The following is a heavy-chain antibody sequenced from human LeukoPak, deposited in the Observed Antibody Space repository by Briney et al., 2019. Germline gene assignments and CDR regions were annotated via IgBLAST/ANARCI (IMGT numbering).Heavy chain of an antibody. V-gene: IGHV4-39*07. CDR3: ARALGYCSSSSCGYNWFDP. Sequence: SETLSLTRTVSGSSISSSSYYWGWIRQPPGKGLEWIGEINHSGSTNYNPSLKSRVTISVDTSKNQFSLKLSSVTAADTAVYYCARALGYCSSSSCGYNWFDPWGQGTLVTVSS. D-gene: IGHD2-2*01. J-gene: IGHJ5*02. CDR2: INHSGST. CDR1: GSSISSSSYY.